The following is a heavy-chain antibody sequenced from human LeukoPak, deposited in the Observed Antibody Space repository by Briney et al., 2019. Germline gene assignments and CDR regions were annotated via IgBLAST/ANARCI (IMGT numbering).Heavy chain of an antibody. CDR3: ARRTYSSGSYYFDY. Sequence: VASVKVSCKASGYTFTSYGISWVRQAPGQGLEWMGWISAYNGNTNYAQKLQGRVTMTTDTSTSTAYMELRSLRSDDTAVYYCARRTYSSGSYYFDYWGQGTLVTVSS. CDR2: ISAYNGNT. J-gene: IGHJ4*02. V-gene: IGHV1-18*01. D-gene: IGHD6-19*01. CDR1: GYTFTSYG.